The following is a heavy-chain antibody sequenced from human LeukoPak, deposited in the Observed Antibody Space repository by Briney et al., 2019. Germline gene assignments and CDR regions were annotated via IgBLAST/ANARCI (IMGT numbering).Heavy chain of an antibody. CDR2: ISYDGSNK. J-gene: IGHJ3*02. CDR3: ARAPVGDSGDVFDI. D-gene: IGHD1-26*01. V-gene: IGHV3-30*03. CDR1: GFTFSSYG. Sequence: QPGRSLRLSCAASGFTFSSYGMHWVRQAPGKGLEWVAVISYDGSNKYYADSVKGRFTISRDNSKNTLYLQMNSLRAEDTAVYYCARAPVGDSGDVFDIWGQGTMVTVSS.